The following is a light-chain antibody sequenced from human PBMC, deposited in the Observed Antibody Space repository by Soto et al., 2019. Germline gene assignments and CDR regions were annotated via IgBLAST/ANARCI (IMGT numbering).Light chain of an antibody. J-gene: IGKJ1*01. CDR2: AAT. CDR3: QQYYSYPWA. Sequence: AIRMTQSPSSFSASTGDRVTITCRASQGISSYLAWYQQKPGKAPKLLIYAATTLQSGVPSRFSGSGSETDFTLTISCLQSEDFANYYCQQYYSYPWAFGQGTKVEIK. CDR1: QGISSY. V-gene: IGKV1-8*01.